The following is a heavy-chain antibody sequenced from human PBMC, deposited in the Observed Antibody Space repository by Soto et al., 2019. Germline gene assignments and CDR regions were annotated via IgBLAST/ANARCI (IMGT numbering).Heavy chain of an antibody. D-gene: IGHD3-3*01. CDR3: ARAADFWSGYFYYYYMDV. V-gene: IGHV1-69*02. Sequence: QVQLVQSGAEVKKPGSSLKVSCKASGGTFSSYTIIWVRQAPGQGLEWMGRIIPILGIANYAQKFQGRVTITADKSTSTAYMELSSLRSEATAVYYCARAADFWSGYFYYYYMDVWGKGTTVTVS. CDR2: IIPILGIA. CDR1: GGTFSSYT. J-gene: IGHJ6*03.